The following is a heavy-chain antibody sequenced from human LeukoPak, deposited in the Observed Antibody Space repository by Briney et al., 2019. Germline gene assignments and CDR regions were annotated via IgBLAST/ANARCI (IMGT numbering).Heavy chain of an antibody. D-gene: IGHD3-10*01. CDR1: VGIYSNYA. CDR2: IIPLFGTA. J-gene: IGHJ6*03. V-gene: IGHV1-69*05. CDR3: ARSYGSGSYYLYYYYYMDV. Sequence: SVKVSCMASVGIYSNYAISCVRQAPGQGLEWMGGIIPLFGTANYAQKFQGRVTITTDQSTSTAYMALSSLRSEDTAVYYCARSYGSGSYYLYYYYYMDVWGKGTTVTVSS.